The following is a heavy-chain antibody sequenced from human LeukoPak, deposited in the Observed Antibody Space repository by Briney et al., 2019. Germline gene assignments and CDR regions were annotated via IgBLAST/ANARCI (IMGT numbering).Heavy chain of an antibody. CDR3: AVAYCGGDCYSGGYFDY. CDR2: IKQDGSEK. CDR1: GFTFSSYW. D-gene: IGHD2-21*01. Sequence: GGSLRLSCAASGFTFSSYWMSWVRQAPGKGLEWVANIKQDGSEKYYVDSVKGRFTISRDNSKNTLYLQMNSLRAEDTAVYYCAVAYCGGDCYSGGYFDYWGQGTLVTVSS. J-gene: IGHJ4*02. V-gene: IGHV3-7*03.